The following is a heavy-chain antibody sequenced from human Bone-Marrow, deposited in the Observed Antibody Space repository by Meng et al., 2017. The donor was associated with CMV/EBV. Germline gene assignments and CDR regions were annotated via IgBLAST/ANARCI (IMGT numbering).Heavy chain of an antibody. V-gene: IGHV4-34*01. D-gene: IGHD6-19*01. J-gene: IGHJ5*02. CDR3: ARHLPHISGLKIGIDR. CDR2: INHSGST. Sequence: VTLQSWGEGFLNPAETLSLTCSVYCGSFRGSYWSWVRQPPGKGLEWIGEINHSGSTNYNPSLKSRVVISLDTPKNQFSLRLTSVTAADTALYYCARHLPHISGLKIGIDRWGQGILVTVSS. CDR1: CGSFRGSY.